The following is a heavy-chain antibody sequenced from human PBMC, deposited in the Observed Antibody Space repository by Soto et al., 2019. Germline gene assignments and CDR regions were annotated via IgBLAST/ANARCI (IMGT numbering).Heavy chain of an antibody. CDR1: GDSVSSNSSA. CDR3: AGGSYPYFDY. J-gene: IGHJ4*02. D-gene: IGHD3-16*02. V-gene: IGHV6-1*01. CDR2: TYYRSKWYN. Sequence: SQTLSLTCAISGDSVSSNSSACNFIRQSPSRGLEWLGRTYYRSKWYNDYAVSVKSRITINPDTSKNQFSLQLNSVTPEDTAVYYCAGGSYPYFDYWGQGTLVTVSS.